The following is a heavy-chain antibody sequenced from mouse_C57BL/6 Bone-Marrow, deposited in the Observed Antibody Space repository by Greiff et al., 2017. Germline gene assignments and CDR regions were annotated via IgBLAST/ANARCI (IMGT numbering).Heavy chain of an antibody. CDR2: IYPGGGYT. Sequence: QVQLQRSGAELVRPGTSVKMSCKASGYTFTNYWIGWAKQRPGHGLEWIGDIYPGGGYTNYNEKFKGQATLTADKSSSTAYMQFSSLTSEDSAIYYCARWAAHYFDYWGQGTTLTVSS. J-gene: IGHJ2*01. V-gene: IGHV1-63*01. CDR3: ARWAAHYFDY. CDR1: GYTFTNYW.